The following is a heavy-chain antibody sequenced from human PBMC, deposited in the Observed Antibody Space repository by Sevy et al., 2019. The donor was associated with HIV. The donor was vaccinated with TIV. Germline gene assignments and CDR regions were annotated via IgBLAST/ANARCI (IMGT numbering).Heavy chain of an antibody. CDR1: GGSVSSGSYY. Sequence: SETLSLTCTVSGGSVSSGSYYWSWIRQPPGKGVEWIGYIYYSGSTNYNPSLKSRVTISVDTSKNQFSLKLSSVTAADTAVYYCATSYYDFWSGYSDYYYYGMDVWCQGTTVTVSS. J-gene: IGHJ6*02. CDR3: ATSYYDFWSGYSDYYYYGMDV. V-gene: IGHV4-61*01. D-gene: IGHD3-3*01. CDR2: IYYSGST.